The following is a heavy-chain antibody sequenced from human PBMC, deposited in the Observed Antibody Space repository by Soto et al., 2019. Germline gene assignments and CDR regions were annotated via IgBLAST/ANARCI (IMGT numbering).Heavy chain of an antibody. CDR2: IYYSGST. J-gene: IGHJ6*02. D-gene: IGHD3-22*01. Sequence: SETLSLTCTVSGGSISSGGYYWSWIRQHPGKGLEWIGYIYYSGSTYYNPSLKSRVTISVDTSKNQFSLKLSSVTAADTAVYYCARVSYYDSSGVLGGMDVWGQGTTVTVSS. CDR3: ARVSYYDSSGVLGGMDV. V-gene: IGHV4-31*03. CDR1: GGSISSGGYY.